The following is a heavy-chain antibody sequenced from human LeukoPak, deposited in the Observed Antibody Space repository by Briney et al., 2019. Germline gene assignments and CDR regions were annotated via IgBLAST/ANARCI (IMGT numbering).Heavy chain of an antibody. CDR2: INPNSGGT. D-gene: IGHD3-10*01. CDR1: GYTFTDYY. V-gene: IGHV1-2*02. Sequence: ASVKVSCKASGYTFTDYYLHWVRQAPGDGLEWMGWINPNSGGTNYAQKFQGRVTMTRDTSISTAYMELSRLTSDDTAVYYCARGIGSGSYGRFDPWGQGTLVTVSS. J-gene: IGHJ5*02. CDR3: ARGIGSGSYGRFDP.